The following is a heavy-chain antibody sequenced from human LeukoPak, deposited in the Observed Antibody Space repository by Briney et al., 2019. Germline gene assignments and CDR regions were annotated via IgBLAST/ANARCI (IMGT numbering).Heavy chain of an antibody. D-gene: IGHD6-6*01. CDR3: AKDGGSSSPYYFDY. J-gene: IGHJ4*02. V-gene: IGHV3-33*06. CDR1: GFTFSSFG. Sequence: GGSLRLSCAASGFTFSSFGMHWVRQAPGKGLEWVAVIWYDENNKYYADSVKGRFTISRDNSKNTLYLQMNSLRAEDTAVYYCAKDGGSSSPYYFDYWGQGTLVTVSS. CDR2: IWYDENNK.